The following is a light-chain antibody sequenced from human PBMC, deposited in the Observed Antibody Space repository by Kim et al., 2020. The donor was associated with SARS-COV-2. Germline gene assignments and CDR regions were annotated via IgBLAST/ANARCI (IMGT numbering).Light chain of an antibody. CDR1: QSINTY. Sequence: ASVGDRVTITCRASQSINTYLNGYQQNPGKAPKILIYGASRLQTGVSLRFSGSGSGTDFTLTISSLQPEDFATYYCQQSYSTPRTFGQGTKVDIK. CDR2: GAS. J-gene: IGKJ1*01. CDR3: QQSYSTPRT. V-gene: IGKV1-39*01.